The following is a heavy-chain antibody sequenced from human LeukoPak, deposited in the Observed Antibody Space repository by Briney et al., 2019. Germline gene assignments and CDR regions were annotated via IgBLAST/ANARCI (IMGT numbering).Heavy chain of an antibody. CDR3: ARPPRGGTSKFDY. CDR2: IYPGDSDT. Sequence: PGESLKISCKGFGYSFSTHWIAWVRQMPGKGLEWMGIIYPGDSDTRYSPSFQGQVTIPVDKSISTAYLQWSSLKASDTAMYYCARPPRGGTSKFDYWGQGTLISVSS. D-gene: IGHD1-7*01. V-gene: IGHV5-51*01. J-gene: IGHJ4*02. CDR1: GYSFSTHW.